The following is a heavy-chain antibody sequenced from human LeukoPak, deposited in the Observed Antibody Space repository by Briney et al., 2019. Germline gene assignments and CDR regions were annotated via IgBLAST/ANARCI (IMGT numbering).Heavy chain of an antibody. CDR2: IYYSGST. V-gene: IGHV4-39*07. Sequence: SETLSLTCTVSGGSISSSSYYWGWIRQPPGKGLEWIGSIYYSGSTYYNPSLKSRVTISVDTSKNQFSLKLSSVTAADTAVYYCASGPYDFWSGYYFDYWGQGTLVTVSS. CDR1: GGSISSSSYY. CDR3: ASGPYDFWSGYYFDY. D-gene: IGHD3-3*01. J-gene: IGHJ4*02.